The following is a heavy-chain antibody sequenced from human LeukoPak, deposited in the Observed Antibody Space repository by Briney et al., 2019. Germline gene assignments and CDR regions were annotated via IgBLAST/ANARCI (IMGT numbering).Heavy chain of an antibody. V-gene: IGHV1-18*01. CDR2: ISAYNGNT. CDR3: ARSPISRLGYFDWLLHLRYMDV. D-gene: IGHD3-9*01. Sequence: GASVKVSCKASGYTFTSYGISWVRQAPGQGLEWMGWISAYNGNTNYAQKLQGRVTMTTDTSTSTAYMELRSLRSDDTAVYYCARSPISRLGYFDWLLHLRYMDVWGKGTTVTVSS. CDR1: GYTFTSYG. J-gene: IGHJ6*03.